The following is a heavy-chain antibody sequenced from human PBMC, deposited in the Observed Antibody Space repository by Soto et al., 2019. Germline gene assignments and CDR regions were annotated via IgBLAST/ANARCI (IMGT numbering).Heavy chain of an antibody. CDR3: ARGVVGVTSVDY. V-gene: IGHV4-39*01. CDR2: IYYSGST. CDR1: GGSISSSSYY. J-gene: IGHJ4*02. D-gene: IGHD1-26*01. Sequence: SETLSLTCTVSGGSISSSSYYWGWIRQPPGKGLEWIGSIYYSGSTYYNPSLKSRVTISVDTSKNQFSLKLSSVAAADTAVYYCARGVVGVTSVDYWGQGTLVTVSS.